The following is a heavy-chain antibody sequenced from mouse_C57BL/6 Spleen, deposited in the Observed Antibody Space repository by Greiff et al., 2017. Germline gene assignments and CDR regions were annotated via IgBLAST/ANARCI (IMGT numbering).Heavy chain of an antibody. CDR1: GYTFTSYW. CDR2: IDPSDSYT. J-gene: IGHJ3*01. D-gene: IGHD1-1*01. CDR3: ARNYYGSSSAWFAY. Sequence: QVQLQQPGAELVMPGASVKLSCKASGYTFTSYWMHWVKQRPGQGLEWIGEIDPSDSYTNYNHKFKGKSTLTVDKSSSTAYMQLISLTSEDSAVYYCARNYYGSSSAWFAYWGQGTLVTVSA. V-gene: IGHV1-69*01.